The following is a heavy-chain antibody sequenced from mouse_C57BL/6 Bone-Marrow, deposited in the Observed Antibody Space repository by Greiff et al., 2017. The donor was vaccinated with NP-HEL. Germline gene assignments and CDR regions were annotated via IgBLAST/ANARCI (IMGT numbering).Heavy chain of an antibody. CDR3: AREGNSNYGWYFDV. D-gene: IGHD2-5*01. J-gene: IGHJ1*03. Sequence: QVQLQQPGAELVKPGASVKMSCKASGYTFTSYWITWVKQRPGQGLEWIGDIYPGSGSTNYNAKFKSKATLTVDTSSSTAYMQLSSLTSEDSAVYYGAREGNSNYGWYFDVWGTGTTVTVSS. CDR1: GYTFTSYW. V-gene: IGHV1-55*01. CDR2: IYPGSGST.